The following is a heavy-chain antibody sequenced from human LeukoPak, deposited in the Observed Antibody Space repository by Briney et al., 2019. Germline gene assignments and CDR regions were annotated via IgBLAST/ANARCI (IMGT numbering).Heavy chain of an antibody. CDR1: GFTFSSHW. CDR3: ARAPLANYYYYYMDV. J-gene: IGHJ6*03. CDR2: IKQDGSEK. Sequence: GGPLRLSCAASGFTFSSHWMSWVRQAPGKGMEWVAHIKQDGSEKQYMDSVRGRFTISRDNTKNSMYLQMDSLRDEDTAVYYCARAPLANYYYYYMDVWGKGTTVTVSS. V-gene: IGHV3-7*01. D-gene: IGHD3-3*02.